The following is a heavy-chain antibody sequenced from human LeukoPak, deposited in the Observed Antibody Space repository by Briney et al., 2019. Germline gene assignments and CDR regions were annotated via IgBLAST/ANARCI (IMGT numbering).Heavy chain of an antibody. CDR1: GGSISSYY. Sequence: PSETLSLTCTVSGGSISSYYWSWIRQPPGKGLEWIGYIYYNGSTNYNPSLKSRVTISVDTSKNQFSLKLSSVTAADTAVYYCARRRGDPYSSSWYYFDYWGQGTLVTVSS. V-gene: IGHV4-59*08. J-gene: IGHJ4*02. D-gene: IGHD6-13*01. CDR2: IYYNGST. CDR3: ARRRGDPYSSSWYYFDY.